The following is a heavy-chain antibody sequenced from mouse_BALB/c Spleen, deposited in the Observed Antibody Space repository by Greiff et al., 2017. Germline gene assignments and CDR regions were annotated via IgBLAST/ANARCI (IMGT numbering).Heavy chain of an antibody. CDR3: ARPDYYGSSFDY. Sequence: EVQRVESGGGLVKPGGSLKLSCAASGFTFSDYYMYWVRQTPEKRLEWVATISDGGSYTYYPDSVKGRFTISRDNAKNTLYLQMSSLKSEDTAMYYCARPDYYGSSFDYWGQGTTLTVSS. CDR1: GFTFSDYY. V-gene: IGHV5-4*02. D-gene: IGHD1-1*01. J-gene: IGHJ2*01. CDR2: ISDGGSYT.